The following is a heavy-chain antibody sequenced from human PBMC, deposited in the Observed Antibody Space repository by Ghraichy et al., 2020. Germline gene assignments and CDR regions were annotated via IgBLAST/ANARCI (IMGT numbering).Heavy chain of an antibody. V-gene: IGHV3-64*01. D-gene: IGHD3/OR15-3a*01. CDR2: IAGNGDKT. Sequence: SCAASGFTFRRSAMHWVRQAPGKGLEYVSAIAGNGDKTYYATSVKGRFTISRDNSNNTLYLQMGSLRPEDMGVYYCARWSSPTMDDFYYNGMDVWGQGTTVTVSS. J-gene: IGHJ6*02. CDR3: ARWSSPTMDDFYYNGMDV. CDR1: GFTFRRSA.